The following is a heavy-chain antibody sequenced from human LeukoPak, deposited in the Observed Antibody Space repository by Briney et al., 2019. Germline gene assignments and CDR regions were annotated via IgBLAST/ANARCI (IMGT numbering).Heavy chain of an antibody. CDR3: ARAPRSQREWLVRSNWFDP. D-gene: IGHD6-19*01. Sequence: GASVKVSCKASGYTFTSYDINWVRQATGQGLEWMGWMSPNSGNTGYAQKFQGRVTMTRNTSISTAYMELSSLRSEDTAVYYCARAPRSQREWLVRSNWFDPWGQGTLVTVSS. CDR1: GYTFTSYD. V-gene: IGHV1-8*01. CDR2: MSPNSGNT. J-gene: IGHJ5*02.